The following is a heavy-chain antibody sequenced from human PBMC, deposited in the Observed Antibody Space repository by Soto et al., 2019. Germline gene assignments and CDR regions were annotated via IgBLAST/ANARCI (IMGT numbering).Heavy chain of an antibody. D-gene: IGHD3-22*01. J-gene: IGHJ4*02. CDR1: GFTFSSYA. CDR3: AKLNYYDSSGYLDY. CDR2: ISGSGGST. V-gene: IGHV3-23*01. Sequence: GGSLRLSCAASGFTFSSYAMSWVRQAPGKGLEWVSAISGSGGSTYYADSVKGRFTISRDNSKNTLYLQMNSLRAEDTAVYYCAKLNYYDSSGYLDYWGQGTLVTVSS.